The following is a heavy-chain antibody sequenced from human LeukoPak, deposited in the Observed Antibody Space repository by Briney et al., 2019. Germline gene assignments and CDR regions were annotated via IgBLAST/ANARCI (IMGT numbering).Heavy chain of an antibody. CDR2: IIPIFGTA. J-gene: IGHJ4*02. Sequence: SVKVSFKASGGTFSSYAISWVRQAPGQGLEWMGGIIPIFGTANYAQKFQGRVTITADKSTSTAYMELSSLRSEDTAVYYCASRIAVAGTGFDYWGQGTLVTVSS. V-gene: IGHV1-69*06. CDR1: GGTFSSYA. D-gene: IGHD6-19*01. CDR3: ASRIAVAGTGFDY.